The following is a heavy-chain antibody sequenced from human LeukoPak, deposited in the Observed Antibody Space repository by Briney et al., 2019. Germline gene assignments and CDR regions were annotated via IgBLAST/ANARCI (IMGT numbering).Heavy chain of an antibody. Sequence: SETLSLTCTVSSDSISSSYWSWIRQPPGKGLEWIGYIYYSGSTNYNPSLKSRVAISVDTSKNQFSLKLHSVTAADTAVYYCARGYCSSTICFQYFHHWGQGTLVTVSS. V-gene: IGHV4-59*01. CDR2: IYYSGST. CDR1: SDSISSSY. CDR3: ARGYCSSTICFQYFHH. J-gene: IGHJ1*01. D-gene: IGHD2-2*01.